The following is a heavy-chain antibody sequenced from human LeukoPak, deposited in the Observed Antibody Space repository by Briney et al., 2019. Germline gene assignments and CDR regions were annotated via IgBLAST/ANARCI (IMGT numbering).Heavy chain of an antibody. CDR3: ARVGHTSGWSFDY. V-gene: IGHV1-2*02. J-gene: IGHJ4*02. Sequence: GASVKVSCKASGYTFTDNYMHWVRQAPGQGLEWIGWINPHTGGTNYARKFQGRVTMTRDTSITTAYMELSSLTSDDTAFYYCARVGHTSGWSFDYWGQGTLVTVSS. CDR2: INPHTGGT. D-gene: IGHD6-19*01. CDR1: GYTFTDNY.